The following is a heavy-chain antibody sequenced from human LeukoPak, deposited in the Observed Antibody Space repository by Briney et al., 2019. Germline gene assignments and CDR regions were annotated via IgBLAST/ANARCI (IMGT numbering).Heavy chain of an antibody. V-gene: IGHV1-24*01. Sequence: ASVKVSCKVSGYTLTELSMHWVRQAPGKGLEWMGGFDPEDGETIYAQKFQGRVTMTEDTSTDTAYMELSSLRSEDTAVYYCATDRYGDFYYYYGMDVWGQGTTVTVSS. CDR1: GYTLTELS. CDR2: FDPEDGET. D-gene: IGHD4-17*01. J-gene: IGHJ6*02. CDR3: ATDRYGDFYYYYGMDV.